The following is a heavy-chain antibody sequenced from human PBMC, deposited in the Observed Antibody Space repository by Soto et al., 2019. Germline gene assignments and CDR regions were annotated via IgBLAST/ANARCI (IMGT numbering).Heavy chain of an antibody. J-gene: IGHJ4*02. Sequence: SETPSLTCTVSGGYISSYYWSWIRQPPGKGLEWIGYIYYSGSTNYNPSLKSRVTISVDTSKNQFSLKLSSVTAADTAVYYCARASKLYYYDSSGHFVDYWGQGTLVPVSS. CDR2: IYYSGST. D-gene: IGHD3-22*01. V-gene: IGHV4-59*01. CDR1: GGYISSYY. CDR3: ARASKLYYYDSSGHFVDY.